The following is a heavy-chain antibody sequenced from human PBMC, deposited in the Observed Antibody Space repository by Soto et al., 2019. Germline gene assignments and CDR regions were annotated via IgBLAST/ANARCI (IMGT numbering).Heavy chain of an antibody. CDR2: INHSGST. J-gene: IGHJ3*02. D-gene: IGHD5-18*01. V-gene: IGHV4-34*01. CDR3: ARGIGIQLWSGPDAFDI. CDR1: GGSFSGYY. Sequence: SETLSLTCAVYGGSFSGYYWSWIRQPPGKGLEWIGEINHSGSTNYNPSLKSRVTISVDTSKNQFSLKLSSVTAADTAVYYCARGIGIQLWSGPDAFDIWGQGTMVTVSS.